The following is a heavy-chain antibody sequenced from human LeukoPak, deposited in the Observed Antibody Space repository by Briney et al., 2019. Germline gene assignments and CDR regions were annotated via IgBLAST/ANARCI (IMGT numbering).Heavy chain of an antibody. CDR3: ARQFDDFWFDY. D-gene: IGHD3-3*01. Sequence: SETLSFTCIVAGGSISNYYWSWIRQPAGKGLEWIGRIYTSGSTNYNPSLKSRVTMSIDTSKNQFSLKLSSVTAADTAVYYCARQFDDFWFDYWGQGTLVTVSS. CDR1: GGSISNYY. J-gene: IGHJ5*01. V-gene: IGHV4-4*07. CDR2: IYTSGST.